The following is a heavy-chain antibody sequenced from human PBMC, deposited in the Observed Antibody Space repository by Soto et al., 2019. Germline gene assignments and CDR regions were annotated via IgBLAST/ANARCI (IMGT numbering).Heavy chain of an antibody. D-gene: IGHD6-13*01. J-gene: IGHJ4*02. CDR3: ARGPGIPTAGTVAY. V-gene: IGHV3-74*01. Sequence: GGSLRLSCAASGFTFSTYWLYWVRQAPGKGLVWVSRTNSDGSDTSYADSVKGRFTISRDNAKNTLYLQMNSLRAEDTSVYYCARGPGIPTAGTVAYWGQGTLVTVSS. CDR1: GFTFSTYW. CDR2: TNSDGSDT.